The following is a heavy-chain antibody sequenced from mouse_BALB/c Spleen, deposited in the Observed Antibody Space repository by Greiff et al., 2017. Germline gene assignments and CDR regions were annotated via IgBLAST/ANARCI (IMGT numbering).Heavy chain of an antibody. J-gene: IGHJ2*01. CDR3: ARDWDYEGYFDY. CDR1: GFTFSSYA. D-gene: IGHD2-4*01. CDR2: ISSGGST. Sequence: EVNVVESGGGLVKPGGSLKLSCAASGFTFSSYAMSWVRQTPEKRLEWVASISSGGSTYYPDSVKGRFTISRDNARNILYLQMSSLRSEDTAMYYCARDWDYEGYFDYWGQGTTLTVSS. V-gene: IGHV5-6-5*01.